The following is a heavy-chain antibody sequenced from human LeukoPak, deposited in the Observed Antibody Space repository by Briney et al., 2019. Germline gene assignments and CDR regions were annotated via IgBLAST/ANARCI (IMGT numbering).Heavy chain of an antibody. Sequence: GASVKVSCKAPGYTFTSYGISWVRQAPGQGLEWMGWISAYNSDTNYAQEFHSRVTLTTDTPTSTAYMELRSLRSDDTAVYYCATHCSGVSCYGSDGPWGQGTLVTVSS. CDR2: ISAYNSDT. V-gene: IGHV1-18*01. CDR3: ATHCSGVSCYGSDGP. J-gene: IGHJ5*02. CDR1: GYTFTSYG. D-gene: IGHD2-15*01.